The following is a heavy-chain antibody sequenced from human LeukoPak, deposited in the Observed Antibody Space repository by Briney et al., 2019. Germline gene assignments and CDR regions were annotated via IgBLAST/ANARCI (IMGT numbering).Heavy chain of an antibody. CDR1: GFTFSNYA. D-gene: IGHD3-22*01. CDR2: VHRSGDDT. V-gene: IGHV3-23*01. Sequence: GGSLRLSCAASGFTFSNYAMSWVRQAPGKGLEWVSTVHRSGDDTYYADSVRGRFTISRDISKSTLYLHMNSLRAEDTAVYYCAKDCPHYYASSALDSWGQGTLVTVSS. CDR3: AKDCPHYYASSALDS. J-gene: IGHJ4*02.